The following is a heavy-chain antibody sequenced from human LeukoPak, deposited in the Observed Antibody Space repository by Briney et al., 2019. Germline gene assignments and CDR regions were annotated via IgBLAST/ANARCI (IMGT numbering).Heavy chain of an antibody. J-gene: IGHJ4*02. CDR1: GGSFSGYY. CDR2: INHSGST. D-gene: IGHD3-9*01. V-gene: IGHV4-34*01. CDR3: ARWKNYDILTGYSTPYYFDY. Sequence: PSETLSLTCAVSGGSFSGYYWSWIRQPPGKGLEWIGEINHSGSTNYNPSLKSRVTISVDTSKNQFSLKLSSVTAADTAVYYCARWKNYDILTGYSTPYYFDYWGQGTLVTVSS.